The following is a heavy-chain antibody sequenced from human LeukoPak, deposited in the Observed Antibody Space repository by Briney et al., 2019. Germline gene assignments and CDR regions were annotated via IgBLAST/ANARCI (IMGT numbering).Heavy chain of an antibody. Sequence: PSETLSLTCTVSGGSISSSSYYWGWIRQPPGKGLEWIGSIYYSGSTNYNPSLKSRVTISVDTSKNQFSLRLSSVTAADTAVYYCARALTSIVVVPAAILQYNWFDPWGQGTLVTVSS. CDR1: GGSISSSSYY. D-gene: IGHD2-2*02. CDR3: ARALTSIVVVPAAILQYNWFDP. V-gene: IGHV4-39*07. J-gene: IGHJ5*02. CDR2: IYYSGST.